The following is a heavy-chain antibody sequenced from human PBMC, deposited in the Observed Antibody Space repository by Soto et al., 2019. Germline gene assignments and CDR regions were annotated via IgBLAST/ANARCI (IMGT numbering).Heavy chain of an antibody. Sequence: ASVKVSCKASGYTFTSYAMHWVRQAPGQRLEWMGWINAGNGNTKYSQKLQGRVTITRDTSASTAYMELSSLRSEDTAVYYCARDLHKNYYYYMDVWGKGTTVTVSS. V-gene: IGHV1-3*01. CDR3: ARDLHKNYYYYMDV. J-gene: IGHJ6*03. CDR1: GYTFTSYA. CDR2: INAGNGNT.